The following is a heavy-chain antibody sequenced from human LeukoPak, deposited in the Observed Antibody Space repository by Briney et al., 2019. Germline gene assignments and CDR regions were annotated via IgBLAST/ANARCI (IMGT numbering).Heavy chain of an antibody. J-gene: IGHJ3*02. CDR2: INGNGGST. CDR1: GFTFSSYW. V-gene: IGHV3-23*01. D-gene: IGHD3-22*01. Sequence: GGSLRLSCAASGFTFSSYWMSWVRQIPGKGLEWVSGINGNGGSTNYADSVKGRFTISRDNSKKTLYLQMNSLRAEDTAVYYCAKDRVYYDSSGYTGDAFDIWGQGTMVTVSS. CDR3: AKDRVYYDSSGYTGDAFDI.